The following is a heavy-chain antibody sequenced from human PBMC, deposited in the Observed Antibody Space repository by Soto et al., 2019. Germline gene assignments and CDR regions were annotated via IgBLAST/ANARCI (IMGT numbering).Heavy chain of an antibody. Sequence: SETLSLTCSVSGGSISDYYWSWIRQPPGKGLEGIGYIYYSGRTNYNPSLRSRVTMSVDTSKSQFSLKLNSVTAAHTAVYFCACSGAARAGGAFDIWGQGTMVTVSS. J-gene: IGHJ3*02. CDR1: GGSISDYY. V-gene: IGHV4-59*01. D-gene: IGHD3-10*02. CDR3: ACSGAARAGGAFDI. CDR2: IYYSGRT.